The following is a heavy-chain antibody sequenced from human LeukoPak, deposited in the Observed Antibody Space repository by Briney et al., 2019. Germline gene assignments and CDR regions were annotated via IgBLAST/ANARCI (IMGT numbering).Heavy chain of an antibody. Sequence: GGSLRLSCAASGFTFNSYWMSWVRQAPGKGLEWVANIKQDGSEKYYVDSVKGRFTISRDNAKNSVYLQMNSLRAEDTAVYYCARQLGGSGSYWGQGTLVTVSS. CDR2: IKQDGSEK. CDR1: GFTFNSYW. V-gene: IGHV3-7*01. J-gene: IGHJ4*02. CDR3: ARQLGGSGSY. D-gene: IGHD3-10*01.